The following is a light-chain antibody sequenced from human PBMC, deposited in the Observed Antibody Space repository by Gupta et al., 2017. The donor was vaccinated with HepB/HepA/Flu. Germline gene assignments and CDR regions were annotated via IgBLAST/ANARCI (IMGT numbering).Light chain of an antibody. V-gene: IGKV1-5*03. CDR1: PNTGYW. CDR3: QQYNNYPWT. Sequence: EIHMTQSPSTLSASVGDRVTITSRASPNTGYWLAWFQQKPGKAPNLLISKTSTLESGVPSRFSGSGSGTEFTLTISSLQPDDFATYYCQQYNNYPWTFGQGTKVEIK. CDR2: KTS. J-gene: IGKJ1*01.